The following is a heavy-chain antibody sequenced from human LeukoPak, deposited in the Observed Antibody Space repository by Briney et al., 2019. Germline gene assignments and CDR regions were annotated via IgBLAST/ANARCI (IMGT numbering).Heavy chain of an antibody. J-gene: IGHJ6*03. CDR2: IKQDGSEK. CDR3: ARDSFRVATITFYYYYMDV. Sequence: GGSLRLSCAASGFTFSSYWMSWVRQAPGKGLEWVANIKQDGSEKYYVDSVKGRFTISRDNAKNSLYLQMSSLRAEDTAVYYCARDSFRVATITFYYYYMDVWGKGTTVTVSS. CDR1: GFTFSSYW. V-gene: IGHV3-7*01. D-gene: IGHD5-12*01.